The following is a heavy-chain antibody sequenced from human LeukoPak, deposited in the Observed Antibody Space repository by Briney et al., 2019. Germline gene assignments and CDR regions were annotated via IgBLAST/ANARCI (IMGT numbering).Heavy chain of an antibody. D-gene: IGHD6-19*01. Sequence: ASVKVSCKASGYSFTSNYIHWVRQAPGQGLEWMGMIYPRDGSTSYAQKFQGRVTVTRDTSTSTVYMELSSLRSEDTAVYYCARVIYSSGWYDWGQGTLVTVSS. CDR3: ARVIYSSGWYD. CDR1: GYSFTSNY. CDR2: IYPRDGST. V-gene: IGHV1-46*01. J-gene: IGHJ4*02.